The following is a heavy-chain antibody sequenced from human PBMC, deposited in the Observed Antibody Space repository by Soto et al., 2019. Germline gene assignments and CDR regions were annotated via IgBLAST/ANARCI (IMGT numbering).Heavy chain of an antibody. CDR1: GGSVSSGSYY. Sequence: PSETLSLTCTVSGGSVSSGSYYWSWIRQPPEKGLEWIGYIYYSGSTNYNPSLKSRVTISVDTSKNQFSLKLSSVTAADTAVYYCARVRADYYDSSGYYVKRGSDFDYWGQGTLVTVSS. CDR2: IYYSGST. D-gene: IGHD3-22*01. CDR3: ARVRADYYDSSGYYVKRGSDFDY. J-gene: IGHJ4*02. V-gene: IGHV4-61*01.